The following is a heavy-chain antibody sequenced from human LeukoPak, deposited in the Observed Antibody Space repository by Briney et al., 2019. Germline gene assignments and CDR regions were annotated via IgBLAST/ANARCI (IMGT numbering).Heavy chain of an antibody. D-gene: IGHD1-1*01. V-gene: IGHV3-33*01. Sequence: GGSLRLSCAASGFIFSSDAMHWVRQAPGKGLEWVAFIWFDGSNKHYADSVKGRFTISRDNSEDTLYLQMNSLRAEDTAVYYCVRDPSGSGFAFDSCGQGALVTVSS. CDR3: VRDPSGSGFAFDS. J-gene: IGHJ4*02. CDR1: GFIFSSDA. CDR2: IWFDGSNK.